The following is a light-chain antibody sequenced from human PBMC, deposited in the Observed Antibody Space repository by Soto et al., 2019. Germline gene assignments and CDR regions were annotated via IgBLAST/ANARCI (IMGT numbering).Light chain of an antibody. CDR3: SSYTTSDTLV. CDR2: DVS. CDR1: SSDVGGYNY. V-gene: IGLV2-14*03. Sequence: QSALTQPASVSGSPGQSITISCTGTSSDVGGYNYVSWYQQHPGKAPKLMIYDVSYRPSGVSNRFSGSKSGSTASLTISGLQAEDEANYYCSSYTTSDTLVFGRGTKLTVL. J-gene: IGLJ2*01.